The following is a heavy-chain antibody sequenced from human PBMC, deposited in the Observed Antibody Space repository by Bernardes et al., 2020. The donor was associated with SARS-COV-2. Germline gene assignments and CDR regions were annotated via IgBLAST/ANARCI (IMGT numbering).Heavy chain of an antibody. Sequence: SETLSLTCAVSGDSILSTSYYWGLIRQPPGKGLEWIGNIFYDGITSYNPSLKRRVTISVEMSKNEFSLPLSSVTAADTAVYYCTRGVEISGEVVLYYYGLDVWGQGTTGTV. CDR3: TRGVEISGEVVLYYYGLDV. J-gene: IGHJ6*02. CDR1: GDSILSTSYY. D-gene: IGHD3-3*01. V-gene: IGHV4-39*01. CDR2: IFYDGIT.